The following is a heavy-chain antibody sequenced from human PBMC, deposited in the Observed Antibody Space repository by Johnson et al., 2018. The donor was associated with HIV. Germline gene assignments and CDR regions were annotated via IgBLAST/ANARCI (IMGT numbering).Heavy chain of an antibody. Sequence: QVQLVESGGGVVQPGRSLRLSCAASGFTFSRYGMHWVRQAPGKGLEWVAVIWYDGSNTNYADSVKGRFTISRDNSKNTLYLHMSSLRPGDTAMYYCARAHSGSYYDAFDIWGQGTVVTVSS. D-gene: IGHD1-26*01. V-gene: IGHV3-30*19. CDR1: GFTFSRYG. CDR2: IWYDGSNT. J-gene: IGHJ3*02. CDR3: ARAHSGSYYDAFDI.